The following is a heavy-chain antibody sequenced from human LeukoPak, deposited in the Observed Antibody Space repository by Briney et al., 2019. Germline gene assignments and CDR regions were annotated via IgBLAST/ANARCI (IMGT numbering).Heavy chain of an antibody. CDR1: GYTFTGYH. V-gene: IGHV1-2*02. CDR3: ARAYPRQWLETGFDY. Sequence: GASVKVSCKASGYTFTGYHMHWVRQAPGQGLEWMGWINPNSGGTNYAQKFQGRVTMTRDTSISTAYMELSRLRSDDTAVYYCARAYPRQWLETGFDYWGQGTLVTVSS. CDR2: INPNSGGT. D-gene: IGHD6-19*01. J-gene: IGHJ4*02.